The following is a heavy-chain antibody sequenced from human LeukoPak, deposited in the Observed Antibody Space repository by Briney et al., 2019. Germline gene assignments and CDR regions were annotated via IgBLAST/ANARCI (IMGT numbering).Heavy chain of an antibody. D-gene: IGHD2-15*01. Sequence: GGTLRLSCAASGFTVSSYAMSLVRQARGKGLVSVSRMNGHGSGPSYIITVKGRLTIARANSKNPLYLQMNSLRAEDPAVYHCAKGPDCIGGSCHDYCGQGTLVTVSS. CDR2: MNGHGSGP. J-gene: IGHJ4*02. CDR1: GFTVSSYA. CDR3: AKGPDCIGGSCHDY. V-gene: IGHV3-23*01.